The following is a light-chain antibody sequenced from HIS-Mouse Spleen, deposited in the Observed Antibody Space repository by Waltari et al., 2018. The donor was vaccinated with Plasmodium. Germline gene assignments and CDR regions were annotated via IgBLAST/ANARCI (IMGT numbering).Light chain of an antibody. CDR2: AAF. CDR1: QGISSY. J-gene: IGKJ4*02. V-gene: IGKV1-8*01. Sequence: AIRMTQSPSSFSASTGDRVTITWRASQGISSYLDWYQQKPGKAPKLLIYAAFTLQRGVPSRFSGSGSGTDCNRTISCLQSEDFATYYCQQYYSDLLTFGGGTKVEIK. CDR3: QQYYSDLLT.